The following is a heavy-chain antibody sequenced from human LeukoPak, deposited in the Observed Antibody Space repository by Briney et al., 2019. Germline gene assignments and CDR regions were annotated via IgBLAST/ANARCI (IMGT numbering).Heavy chain of an antibody. CDR2: IGSGGTT. CDR1: GFTFSNYA. Sequence: GGSLRLSCAASGFTFSNYAMSWVRQAPGKGLEWVSSIGSGGTTHYADSVKGLFTISRDNSKNTLFLQMNSLRAEDTAVYYCAKYFYDSSTYSFDYWGQGTLVTVSS. V-gene: IGHV3-23*01. CDR3: AKYFYDSSTYSFDY. D-gene: IGHD3-22*01. J-gene: IGHJ4*02.